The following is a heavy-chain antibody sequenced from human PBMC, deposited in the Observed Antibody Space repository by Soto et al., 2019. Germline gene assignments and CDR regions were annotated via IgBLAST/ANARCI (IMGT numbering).Heavy chain of an antibody. J-gene: IGHJ6*03. CDR3: ARNAYSSGYYYMDV. CDR1: GFTFSSYS. D-gene: IGHD6-19*01. V-gene: IGHV3-33*08. CDR2: IWYDGSNK. Sequence: XXSLRLSYAASGFTFSSYSMDWVLQAPGKGLEWVAVIWYDGSNKYYADSVKGRFTISRDNSKSTLYLQMNSLRDEDTAVYYCARNAYSSGYYYMDVWGKGTTVTVSS.